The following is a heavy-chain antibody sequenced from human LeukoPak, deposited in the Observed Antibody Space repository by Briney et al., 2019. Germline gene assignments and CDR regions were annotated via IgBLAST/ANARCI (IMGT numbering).Heavy chain of an antibody. CDR1: GYTFTSYD. Sequence: ASVKVSCKASGYTFTSYDINWVRQATGQGLGWMGWMNPNSGNTGYAQKFQGRVTMTRNTSISTAYMELSSLRSEDTAVYYCARVRGYSYGPNDYWGQGTLVTVSS. D-gene: IGHD5-18*01. V-gene: IGHV1-8*01. CDR2: MNPNSGNT. CDR3: ARVRGYSYGPNDY. J-gene: IGHJ4*02.